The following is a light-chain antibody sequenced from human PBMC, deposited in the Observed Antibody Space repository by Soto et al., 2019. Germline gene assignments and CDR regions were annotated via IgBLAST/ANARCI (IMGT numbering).Light chain of an antibody. Sequence: QSVLTQPPSASGTPGQRVAISCSGSSSNIGSNTVNWYQQLPGTAPKLLIYSNNQRPSGVPDRFSASKSGTSASLAISGLQSEDEADYYCAAWDDGLNGSWVFRGGTKLTVL. CDR3: AAWDDGLNGSWV. V-gene: IGLV1-44*01. J-gene: IGLJ3*02. CDR2: SNN. CDR1: SSNIGSNT.